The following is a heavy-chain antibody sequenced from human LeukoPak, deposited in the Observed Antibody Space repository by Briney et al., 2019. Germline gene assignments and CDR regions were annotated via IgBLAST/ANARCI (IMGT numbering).Heavy chain of an antibody. Sequence: PGGSLRLSCAASGFTLTAYLVHWVRQAPGKGLEWVAVISYDGSNKYYADSVKGRFTISRDNSKNTLYLQMNSLRAEDTAVYYCAREPLSRDYYDSSGFDYWGQGTLVTVSS. V-gene: IGHV3-30-3*01. CDR3: AREPLSRDYYDSSGFDY. CDR2: ISYDGSNK. J-gene: IGHJ4*02. D-gene: IGHD3-22*01. CDR1: GFTLTAYL.